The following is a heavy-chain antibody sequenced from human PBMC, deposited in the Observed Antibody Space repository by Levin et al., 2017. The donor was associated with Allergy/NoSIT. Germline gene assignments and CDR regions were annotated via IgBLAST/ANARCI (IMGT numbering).Heavy chain of an antibody. J-gene: IGHJ4*02. CDR1: GFTFSSYA. V-gene: IGHV3-23*01. Sequence: AGGSLRLSCAASGFTFSSYAMSWVRQAPGKGLEWVLGIDSGGSTYYADSVRGRFTISRDDSKNTLYLQMNSLRAEDTAVYYCAKLSAGSCYSPSDHWGQGNLVTVSS. CDR2: IDSGGST. CDR3: AKLSAGSCYSPSDH. D-gene: IGHD2-15*01.